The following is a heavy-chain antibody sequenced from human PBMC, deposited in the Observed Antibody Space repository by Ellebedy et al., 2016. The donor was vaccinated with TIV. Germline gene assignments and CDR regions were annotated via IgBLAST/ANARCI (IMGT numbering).Heavy chain of an antibody. V-gene: IGHV5-10-1*01. CDR2: IYPSDSYS. D-gene: IGHD2-15*01. Sequence: GESLKISCKGSGYSFSNYWIIWVRQMPGKGLEWMGRIYPSDSYSNYSPSFQGHVTMSVDKSFSSAFLQWSSLQASDTAIYYCARHCNSGGCYSGAFDVWGQGTMVTVSS. CDR3: ARHCNSGGCYSGAFDV. J-gene: IGHJ3*01. CDR1: GYSFSNYW.